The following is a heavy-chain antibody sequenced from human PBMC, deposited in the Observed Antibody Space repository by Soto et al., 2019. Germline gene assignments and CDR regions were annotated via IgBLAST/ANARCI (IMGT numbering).Heavy chain of an antibody. V-gene: IGHV3-21*01. CDR3: ARVDTALFYFDY. J-gene: IGHJ4*01. Sequence: EVQRVESGGGLVKPGGSLRLSCAASGFTFSSYSMNWVRQAPGKGLEWVSSISSSSSYIYYADSVKGRFTISRDNAKNSLYLQMNSLRAEDTAVYYCARVDTALFYFDYWGKGTLVTVSS. CDR2: ISSSSSYI. D-gene: IGHD5-18*01. CDR1: GFTFSSYS.